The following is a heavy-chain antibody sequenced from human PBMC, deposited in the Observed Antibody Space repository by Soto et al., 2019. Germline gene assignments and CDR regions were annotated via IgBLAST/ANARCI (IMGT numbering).Heavy chain of an antibody. CDR2: IVVGSGNT. Sequence: GASVNVSCKASGFTFTSSAVQWVRQARGQRLEWIGWIVVGSGNTNHAQKFQERVTITRDMSTSTAYMELSSLRSEDTAVYYCAAGPSSWGSFDYWGQGTLVTVSS. J-gene: IGHJ4*02. CDR1: GFTFTSSA. D-gene: IGHD6-13*01. CDR3: AAGPSSWGSFDY. V-gene: IGHV1-58*01.